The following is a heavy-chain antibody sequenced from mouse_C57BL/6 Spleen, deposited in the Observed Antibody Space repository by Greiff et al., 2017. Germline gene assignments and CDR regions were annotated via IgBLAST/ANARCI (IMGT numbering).Heavy chain of an antibody. CDR2: INPSNGGT. CDR3: AREDGYSVAMDY. Sequence: QVQLQQPGTELVKPGASVKLSCKASGYTFTSYWLHWVKQRPGQGLEWIGNINPSNGGTNYNEKFKSKATLTVDKSSSTAYMQLSSLTSEDSAVYYCAREDGYSVAMDYWGQGTSVTVSS. CDR1: GYTFTSYW. D-gene: IGHD2-3*01. J-gene: IGHJ4*01. V-gene: IGHV1-53*01.